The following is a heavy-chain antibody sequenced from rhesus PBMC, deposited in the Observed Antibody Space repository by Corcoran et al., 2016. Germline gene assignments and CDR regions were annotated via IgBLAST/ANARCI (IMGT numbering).Heavy chain of an antibody. CDR3: ATSDGYGLDS. Sequence: EVQLVQSGAEVKRPGESLKISCTTSGYSFTSSWFSWVRQMPGKGLERMGEIDPSDSDNRYSPSFQGQVTSSADKSISTTYLQWSSLKASDSATYYCATSDGYGLDSWGQGVVVTVSS. CDR2: IDPSDSDN. V-gene: IGHV5-2*01. D-gene: IGHD3S6*01. J-gene: IGHJ6*01. CDR1: GYSFTSSW.